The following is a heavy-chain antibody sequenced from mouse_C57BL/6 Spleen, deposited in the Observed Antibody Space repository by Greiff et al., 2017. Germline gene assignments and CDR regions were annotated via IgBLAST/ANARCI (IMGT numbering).Heavy chain of an antibody. Sequence: QVQLQQPGAELVKPGASVKLSCKASGYTFTSYWMQWVKQRPGQGLEWIGEIDPSDSYTNYNQKFKGKATLTVDTSSSTAYMQRSSLTSEDSAVYYCARKEGYYGSSYEGYFDYWGQGTTLTVSS. J-gene: IGHJ2*01. V-gene: IGHV1-50*01. CDR3: ARKEGYYGSSYEGYFDY. D-gene: IGHD1-1*01. CDR1: GYTFTSYW. CDR2: IDPSDSYT.